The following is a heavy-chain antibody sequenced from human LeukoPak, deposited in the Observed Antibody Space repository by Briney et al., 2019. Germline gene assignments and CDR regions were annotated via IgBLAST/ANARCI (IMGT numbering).Heavy chain of an antibody. D-gene: IGHD6-19*01. CDR2: INPNSGGT. Sequence: ASVKVSCKASGYTFTGYFMHWVRQAPGLGLEWMGWINPNSGGTNYAQKFQGRVTMTRDTSITTAYMELSRLRSDDTAVYYCARGGIYSSGLDYWGQGTLVTVSS. J-gene: IGHJ4*02. CDR3: ARGGIYSSGLDY. CDR1: GYTFTGYF. V-gene: IGHV1-2*02.